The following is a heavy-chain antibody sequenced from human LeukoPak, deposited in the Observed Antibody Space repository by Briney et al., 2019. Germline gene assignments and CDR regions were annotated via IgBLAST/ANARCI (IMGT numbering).Heavy chain of an antibody. CDR1: GYSFTSYW. Sequence: GESLKISCKSSGYSFTSYWIGWVRQMPGKGLEWMGIIYPGDSDTRYGPSFQGQVTISADKSISTAYLQWSSLKASDTAMYYCATEYTHSSLLYWGQGTPVTVSS. CDR3: ATEYTHSSLLY. D-gene: IGHD1-1*01. CDR2: IYPGDSDT. J-gene: IGHJ4*02. V-gene: IGHV5-51*01.